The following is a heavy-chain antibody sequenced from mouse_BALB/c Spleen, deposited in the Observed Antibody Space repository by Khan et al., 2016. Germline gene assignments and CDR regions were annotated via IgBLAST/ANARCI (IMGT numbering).Heavy chain of an antibody. V-gene: IGHV3-6*02. CDR3: ASNWEGGYFDV. Sequence: EVQLQESGPGLVKPSQSLSLTCSVTGYSITSGYYWNWIRQFPGNKLEWMGYLSYDGSNNYNPSLKNRISITRDTSKNQFFLKLNSVTTEDTATYYCASNWEGGYFDVWGAGTTVTVSS. CDR1: GYSITSGYY. D-gene: IGHD4-1*01. J-gene: IGHJ1*01. CDR2: LSYDGSN.